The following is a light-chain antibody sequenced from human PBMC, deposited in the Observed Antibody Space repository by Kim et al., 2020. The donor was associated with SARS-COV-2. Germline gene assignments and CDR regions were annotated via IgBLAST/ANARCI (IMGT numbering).Light chain of an antibody. Sequence: YELTQPPSVSVSPGQTASITCSGDYLGDKFVSWYQKKTGQSPVLVIYADSKRPSGIPERISASNSVNTSTLTISGTQTMDEADYYCQAWDSYIVVFGGGTRLTVL. CDR3: QAWDSYIVV. CDR1: YLGDKF. V-gene: IGLV3-1*01. CDR2: ADS. J-gene: IGLJ2*01.